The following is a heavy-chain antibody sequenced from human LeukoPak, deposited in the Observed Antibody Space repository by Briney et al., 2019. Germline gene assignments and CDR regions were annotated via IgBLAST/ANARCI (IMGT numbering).Heavy chain of an antibody. Sequence: GGSLRLSCAASGFTFSSYAMSWVRQAPGKGLEWVSAISGSGGSTYYADSVKGRFTISRDNSKNTLYLQMNSLRAEDTAVYYCAKGPGSYVHYYYYMDVWGKGTTVTVSS. CDR3: AKGPGSYVHYYYYMDV. D-gene: IGHD1-26*01. CDR1: GFTFSSYA. CDR2: ISGSGGST. J-gene: IGHJ6*03. V-gene: IGHV3-23*01.